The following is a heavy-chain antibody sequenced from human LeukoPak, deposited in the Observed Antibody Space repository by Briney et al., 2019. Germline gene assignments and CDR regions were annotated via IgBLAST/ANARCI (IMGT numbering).Heavy chain of an antibody. CDR1: GGSFSGYY. CDR3: ARGPEYDFWSSYREWFDP. J-gene: IGHJ5*02. V-gene: IGHV4-34*01. D-gene: IGHD3-3*01. CDR2: INHSGST. Sequence: SETLSLTCAVYGGSFSGYYWSWIRQPPGKGLEWIGEINHSGSTNYNPSLKSRVTISVDTSKNQFSLKLSSVTAADTAVYYCARGPEYDFWSSYREWFDPWGQGTLVTVSS.